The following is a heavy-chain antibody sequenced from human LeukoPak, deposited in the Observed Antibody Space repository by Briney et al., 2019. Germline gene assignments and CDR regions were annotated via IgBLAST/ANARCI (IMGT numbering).Heavy chain of an antibody. CDR3: TRGDYYDSSGWNGYYFDY. CDR2: IRSKAYGGTT. CDR1: GFTFGDYA. Sequence: GRSLRLSCTASGFTFGDYAMSWFRQAPGKGLEWVGFIRSKAYGGTTEYAASVKGRFTISRDDSKSIAYLQMNSLKTEDTAVYYCTRGDYYDSSGWNGYYFDYWGQGTLVTVSS. D-gene: IGHD3-22*01. V-gene: IGHV3-49*03. J-gene: IGHJ4*02.